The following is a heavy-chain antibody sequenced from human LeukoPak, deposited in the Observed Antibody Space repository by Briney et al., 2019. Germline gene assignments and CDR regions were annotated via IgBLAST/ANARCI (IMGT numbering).Heavy chain of an antibody. CDR2: IDSSSYNI. J-gene: IGHJ4*02. V-gene: IGHV3-21*01. CDR3: ARDLAYYYDRNYD. Sequence: GGSLRLSCAASGFTFSIYSMNWVRQAPGKGLERVSSIDSSSYNIYYADSVKGRFTISRDNAQSSVFLQMNSLRAEDTAVYYCARDLAYYYDRNYDWGQGTLVTVSS. D-gene: IGHD3-22*01. CDR1: GFTFSIYS.